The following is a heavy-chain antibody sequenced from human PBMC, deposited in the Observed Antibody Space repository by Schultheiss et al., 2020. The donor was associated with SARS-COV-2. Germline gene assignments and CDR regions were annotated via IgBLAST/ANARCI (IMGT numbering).Heavy chain of an antibody. CDR1: GGSISSYY. CDR2: IYYSGST. D-gene: IGHD4-17*01. Sequence: SETLSLTCTVSGGSISSYYWSWIRQPPGKGLEWIGYIYYSGSTNYNPSLKSRVTISVDTSKNQFSLKLSSVTAADTAVYYCARTLRRAEYYFDYWGQGTLVTVSS. J-gene: IGHJ4*02. V-gene: IGHV4-59*12. CDR3: ARTLRRAEYYFDY.